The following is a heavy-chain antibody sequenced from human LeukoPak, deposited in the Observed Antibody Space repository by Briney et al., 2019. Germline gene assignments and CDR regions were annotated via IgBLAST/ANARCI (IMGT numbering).Heavy chain of an antibody. CDR1: GGTFSSYA. D-gene: IGHD2-15*01. J-gene: IGHJ4*02. Sequence: ASVKVSCKASGGTFSSYAISWVRQAPGQGLEWMGGIIPIFGTANYAQKFQGRVTITADKSTSTAYMELSSLRSEDTAVYYCASLSGDCSGGSCYSRDEDYWGQGTLVTVSS. V-gene: IGHV1-69*06. CDR2: IIPIFGTA. CDR3: ASLSGDCSGGSCYSRDEDY.